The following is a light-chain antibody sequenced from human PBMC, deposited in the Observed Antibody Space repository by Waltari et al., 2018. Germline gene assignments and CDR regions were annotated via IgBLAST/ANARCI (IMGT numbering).Light chain of an antibody. CDR2: GNN. V-gene: IGLV1-40*01. CDR3: QSFDSNVRGGVV. CDR1: SSNTGAGRA. Sequence: QSILTQPTSVSGAPGQRVTISCTGRSSNTGAGRAVHSYQAFPGTAPKLLIYGNNNRPSGVPDRFSGSKSGSSASLAINGLQAEDEADYYCQSFDSNVRGGVVFGGGTKVTVL. J-gene: IGLJ3*02.